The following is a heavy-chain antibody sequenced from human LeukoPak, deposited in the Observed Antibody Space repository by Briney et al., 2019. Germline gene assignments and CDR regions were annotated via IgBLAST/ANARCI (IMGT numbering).Heavy chain of an antibody. CDR1: GFTFSSYT. CDR3: ARGGQGYDLNWFDP. Sequence: GRSLRLSCAASGFTFSSYTIHWVRQAPGKGLEWVTIISYDGSNKYYADSVKGRFTISRDDSKNTLYLQMNSLRAEDTAVYYCARGGQGYDLNWFDPWGQGTLVTVSS. J-gene: IGHJ5*02. D-gene: IGHD3-3*01. CDR2: ISYDGSNK. V-gene: IGHV3-30-3*01.